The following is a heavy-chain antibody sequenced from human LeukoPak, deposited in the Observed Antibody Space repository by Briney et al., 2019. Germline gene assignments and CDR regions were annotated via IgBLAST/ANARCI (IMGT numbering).Heavy chain of an antibody. CDR2: IYYTGKN. Sequence: SETLSLTCAVSGGSINSHYWGWIRQPPGKGLQWIGDIYYTGKNNYNPSLKSRVTIALDTSKDHLSLNLTSVVAADTAIYYCVRRDTGWNYFDYWGQGILVTVSS. CDR1: GGSINSHY. J-gene: IGHJ4*02. D-gene: IGHD6-19*01. V-gene: IGHV4-59*08. CDR3: VRRDTGWNYFDY.